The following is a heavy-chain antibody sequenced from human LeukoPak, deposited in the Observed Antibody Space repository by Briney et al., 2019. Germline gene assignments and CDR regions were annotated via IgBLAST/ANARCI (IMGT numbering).Heavy chain of an antibody. V-gene: IGHV3-23*01. CDR3: AKDFVLGES. Sequence: PGGALRLSCAASGFTFSSDAMSRVRQAPGKGLEWVSAVSGSGGSTYYADSVKGRFTISRDNSKNTLYLQMNSLRAEDTAVYYCAKDFVLGESWGQGALVTVSS. D-gene: IGHD3-10*01. J-gene: IGHJ4*02. CDR2: VSGSGGST. CDR1: GFTFSSDA.